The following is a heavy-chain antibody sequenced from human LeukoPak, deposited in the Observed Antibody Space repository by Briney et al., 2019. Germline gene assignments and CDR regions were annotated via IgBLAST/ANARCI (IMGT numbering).Heavy chain of an antibody. D-gene: IGHD6-13*01. CDR2: IIPSLGTA. CDR1: GGTFSSYA. V-gene: IGHV1-69*13. CDR3: ATQGRGEQLVEYYFDY. Sequence: SVKVSCKASGGTFSSYAISWVRQAPGQGLEWMGWIIPSLGTANYAQKFHGRITITADESPSTAYMELSSLRSEDTAVYYCATQGRGEQLVEYYFDYWGQGTLVTVSS. J-gene: IGHJ4*02.